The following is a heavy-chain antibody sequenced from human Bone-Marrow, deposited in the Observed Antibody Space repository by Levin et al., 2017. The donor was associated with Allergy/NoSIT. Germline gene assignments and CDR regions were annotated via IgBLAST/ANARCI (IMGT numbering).Heavy chain of an antibody. CDR2: ISSSSSTI. Sequence: GESLKISCAASGFTFSSYSMNWVRQAPGKGLEWVSYISSSSSTIYYADSVKGRFTISRDNAKNSLYLQMNNLRAEDTAVYYCARVGWYYDFWSGYYERWFDPWGQGTLVTVSS. V-gene: IGHV3-48*04. D-gene: IGHD3-3*01. J-gene: IGHJ5*02. CDR1: GFTFSSYS. CDR3: ARVGWYYDFWSGYYERWFDP.